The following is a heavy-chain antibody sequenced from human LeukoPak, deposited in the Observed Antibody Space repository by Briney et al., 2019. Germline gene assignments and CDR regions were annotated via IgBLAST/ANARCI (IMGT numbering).Heavy chain of an antibody. Sequence: GGSLRLSCAASGFTFSRTGMHWVRQAPGKGLEWVAFIRHDGSDKYYADSVKGRFTISRDNSKNSLYLQMNSLRTEDTAVYYCAKDDILTGYNLDYWGQGTLVTVSS. D-gene: IGHD3-9*01. V-gene: IGHV3-30*02. CDR2: IRHDGSDK. CDR3: AKDDILTGYNLDY. J-gene: IGHJ4*02. CDR1: GFTFSRTG.